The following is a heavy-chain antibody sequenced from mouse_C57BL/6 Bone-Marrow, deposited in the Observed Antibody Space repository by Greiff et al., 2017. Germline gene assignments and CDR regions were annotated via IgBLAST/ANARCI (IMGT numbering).Heavy chain of an antibody. CDR1: GFTFSDYY. Sequence: EVQLKESGGGLVQPGGSLKLSCAASGFTFSDYYMYWVRQTPEKRLEWVAYISNGGGSTYYPDTVKGRFTISRDNAKNTLYLQMSRLKSEDTAMYYCARYYYGGFDYWGQGTTLTVSS. CDR3: ARYYYGGFDY. V-gene: IGHV5-12*01. D-gene: IGHD1-1*01. CDR2: ISNGGGST. J-gene: IGHJ2*01.